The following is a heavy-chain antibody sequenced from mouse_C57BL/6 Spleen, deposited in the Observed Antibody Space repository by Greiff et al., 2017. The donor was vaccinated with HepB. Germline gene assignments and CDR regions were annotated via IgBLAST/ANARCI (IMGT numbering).Heavy chain of an antibody. CDR1: GFTFSSYA. V-gene: IGHV5-4*03. Sequence: EVMLVESGGGLVKPGGSLKLSCAASGFTFSSYAMSWVRQTPEKRLEWVATISDGGSYTYYPDKVKGRFTISRDNAKNNLYLQMSHLKSEDTAMYYCARGGGRGFAYWGQGTLVTVSA. D-gene: IGHD1-1*01. CDR2: ISDGGSYT. CDR3: ARGGGRGFAY. J-gene: IGHJ3*01.